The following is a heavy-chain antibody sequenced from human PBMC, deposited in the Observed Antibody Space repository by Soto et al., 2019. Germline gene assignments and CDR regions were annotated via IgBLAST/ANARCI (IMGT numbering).Heavy chain of an antibody. D-gene: IGHD2-2*01. V-gene: IGHV3-30*18. CDR3: AKDITPVVPAAIISRFDY. CDR2: LSYDGSNK. CDR1: GFTFSSYG. Sequence: GGSLRLSCAASGFTFSSYGMHWVRQAPSKGLEWVAFLSYDGSNKYYADSVKGRFTISRDNSKNTLYLQMNSLRAEDTAVYYCAKDITPVVPAAIISRFDYWGQGTLVTVSS. J-gene: IGHJ4*02.